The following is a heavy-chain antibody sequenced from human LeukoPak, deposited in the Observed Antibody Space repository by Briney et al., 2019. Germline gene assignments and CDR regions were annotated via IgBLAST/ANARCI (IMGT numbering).Heavy chain of an antibody. V-gene: IGHV1-69*13. J-gene: IGHJ6*03. CDR2: IIPIFGTA. D-gene: IGHD3-3*01. CDR1: GGTFSSYA. Sequence: SVKVSCKASGGTFSSYAISWARQAPGQGLEWMGGIIPIFGTANYAQKFQGRVAITADESTSTAYMELSSLRSEDTAVYYCARASGAHYDFWSGSYYMDVWGKGTTVTVSS. CDR3: ARASGAHYDFWSGSYYMDV.